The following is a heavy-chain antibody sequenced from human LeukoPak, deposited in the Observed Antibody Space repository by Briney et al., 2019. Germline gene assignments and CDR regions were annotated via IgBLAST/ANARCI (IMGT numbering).Heavy chain of an antibody. V-gene: IGHV4-61*05. CDR3: ARYYYGSGTTPIMDV. CDR1: GGSISSSSYY. D-gene: IGHD3-10*01. J-gene: IGHJ6*02. Sequence: PSETLSLTCTVSGGSISSSSYYWSWIRQPPGKGLEWIGYIYYSGNTNYNPSLKSRVTISVDTSKNQFSLKLSSVTAADTAVYYCARYYYGSGTTPIMDVWGQGTTVTVSS. CDR2: IYYSGNT.